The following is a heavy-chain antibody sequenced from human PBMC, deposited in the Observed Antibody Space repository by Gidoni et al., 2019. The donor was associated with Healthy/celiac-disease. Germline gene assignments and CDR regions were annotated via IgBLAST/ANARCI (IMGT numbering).Heavy chain of an antibody. CDR1: GVTFDDYT. V-gene: IGHV3-43*01. CDR3: AKDIRYYYYGMDV. J-gene: IGHJ6*02. Sequence: EVQLVESGGVVVQPGGSLRLSCTSSGVTFDDYTMHWVGQAPGSGLEWVSLISLDGGSPYYADSVKGRFTISRDNSKNSLYLQMNSLRTEYTALYYCAKDIRYYYYGMDVWGQGTTVTVYS. CDR2: ISLDGGSP.